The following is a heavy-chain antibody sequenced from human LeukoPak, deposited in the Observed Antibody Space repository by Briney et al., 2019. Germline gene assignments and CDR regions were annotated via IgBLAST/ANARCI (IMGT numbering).Heavy chain of an antibody. CDR3: ARSDGYSHFDY. CDR2: IYCSGST. V-gene: IGHV4-59*01. CDR1: GGSISSYY. Sequence: SETLSLTCTVSGGSISSYYWSWIRQPPGKGLEWIGYIYCSGSTNYNPSLKSRVTISVDTSKNQFSLKLSSVTAADTAVYYCARSDGYSHFDYWGQGTLVTVSS. D-gene: IGHD5-24*01. J-gene: IGHJ4*02.